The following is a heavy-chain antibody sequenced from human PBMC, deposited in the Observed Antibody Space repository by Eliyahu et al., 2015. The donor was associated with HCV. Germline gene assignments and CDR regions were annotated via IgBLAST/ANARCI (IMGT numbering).Heavy chain of an antibody. J-gene: IGHJ6*02. Sequence: QVQLQQWGAGLLKPSETLSLTCAVYGGSFSGYYWSWIRQPPGKGLEWIGEINHSGSTNYNPSLKSRVTISVDTSKNQFSLKLSSVTAADTAVYYCARMYSSSWYNYYGMDVWGQGTTVTVSS. CDR1: GGSFSGYY. CDR3: ARMYSSSWYNYYGMDV. V-gene: IGHV4-34*01. D-gene: IGHD6-13*01. CDR2: INHSGST.